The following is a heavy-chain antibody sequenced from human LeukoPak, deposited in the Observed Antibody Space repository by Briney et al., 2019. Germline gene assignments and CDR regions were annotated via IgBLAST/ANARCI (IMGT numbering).Heavy chain of an antibody. Sequence: GGSLRLSCAASGFIFTNYFMSWVRQAPGKGLEWVTSIKHDGSEKYYVDSVRGRFTISRDNTMNSLYLQMSSLRAEDTAVYYCATDRGWRTSGYYLYYFEYWGQGTLVTFSS. D-gene: IGHD3-3*01. J-gene: IGHJ4*02. V-gene: IGHV3-7*01. CDR3: ATDRGWRTSGYYLYYFEY. CDR1: GFIFTNYF. CDR2: IKHDGSEK.